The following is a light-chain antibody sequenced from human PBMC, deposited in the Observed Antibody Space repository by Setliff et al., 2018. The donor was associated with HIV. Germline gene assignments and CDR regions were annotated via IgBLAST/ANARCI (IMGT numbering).Light chain of an antibody. Sequence: SYELTQPPSVSVSPGQTARITCSGDALPKQYAYWYQQKPGQAPVVVIYKDSERPSGTPERFSGSSSGTTVTLTISGVQAEDEADYYCQSADSSGTYVFGTGTKSPS. CDR3: QSADSSGTYV. CDR1: ALPKQY. V-gene: IGLV3-25*03. J-gene: IGLJ1*01. CDR2: KDS.